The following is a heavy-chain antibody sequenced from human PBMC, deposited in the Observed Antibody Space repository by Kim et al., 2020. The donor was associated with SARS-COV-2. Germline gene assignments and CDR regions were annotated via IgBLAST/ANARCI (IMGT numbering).Heavy chain of an antibody. CDR3: ARSRGAGCDF. J-gene: IGHJ4*02. CDR2: TP. V-gene: IGHV3-74*01. Sequence: TPTHADSVKGRFTIARENAKNTLYLQMNSLGAEDTAVYYCARSRGAGCDFWGLGTLVTVSS. D-gene: IGHD6-19*01.